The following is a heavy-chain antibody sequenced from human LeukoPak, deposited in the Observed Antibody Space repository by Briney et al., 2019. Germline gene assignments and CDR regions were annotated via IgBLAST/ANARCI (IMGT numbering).Heavy chain of an antibody. V-gene: IGHV4-30-4*08. CDR3: ARVLGSSCHLDY. D-gene: IGHD6-6*01. J-gene: IGHJ4*02. CDR2: IYYSGST. CDR1: GGSISSGGYY. Sequence: PSQTLSLTCTVSGGSISSGGYYWSWIRQPPGKGLEWIGYIYYSGSTYYNPSLKSRVTISVDTSKNQFSLKLSSVTAADTAVYYCARVLGSSCHLDYWGQGTLVTVSS.